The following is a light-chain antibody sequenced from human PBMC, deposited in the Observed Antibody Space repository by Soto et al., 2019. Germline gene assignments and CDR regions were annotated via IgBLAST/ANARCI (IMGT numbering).Light chain of an antibody. J-gene: IGKJ5*01. CDR2: GAS. CDR1: QSIRSH. V-gene: IGKV3-20*01. Sequence: TQSPSSLSASVGGSVSITCRASQSIRSHLNWYPQNFGQAPRLLIYGASSRATGIPDRFSGSGSGTDFTLTISRLEPEDFAVYYCQQYGSSPITFGQGTRLEIK. CDR3: QQYGSSPIT.